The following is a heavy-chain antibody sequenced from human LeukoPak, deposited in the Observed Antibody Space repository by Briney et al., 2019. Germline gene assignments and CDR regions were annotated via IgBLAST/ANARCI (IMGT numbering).Heavy chain of an antibody. CDR2: IYSGGNT. CDR3: ARAGYCSSTSCPYYYYYYGMDV. CDR1: GFTVSSNY. V-gene: IGHV3-53*05. D-gene: IGHD2-2*01. Sequence: PGGSLRLSCAASGFTVSSNYMSWVRQAPGKGLEWVSVIYSGGNTYYADSVKGRFTISRDNSKNTLYLQMNSLRAEDTAVYYCARAGYCSSTSCPYYYYYYGMDVWGQGTTVTVSS. J-gene: IGHJ6*02.